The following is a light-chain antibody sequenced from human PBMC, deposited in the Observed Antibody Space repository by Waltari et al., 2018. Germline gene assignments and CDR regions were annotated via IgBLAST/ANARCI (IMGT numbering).Light chain of an antibody. CDR3: QQYYSYTPVT. CDR1: QGISSY. V-gene: IGKV1-8*01. CDR2: AAS. Sequence: AIRMTQSPSSFSASTGDRVTITCRASQGISSYLAWYQQKPGKAPKLLIYAASTLQSGVPSRFSGSGSGTDFTLTISCLQSEDFATYYCQQYYSYTPVTFGGETKVEIK. J-gene: IGKJ4*01.